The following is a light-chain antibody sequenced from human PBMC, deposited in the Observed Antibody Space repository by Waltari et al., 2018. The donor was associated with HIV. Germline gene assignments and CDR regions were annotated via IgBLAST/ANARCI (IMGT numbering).Light chain of an antibody. CDR1: TVTVTIFFR. CDR3: LLHYGGTLNWV. Sequence: PVVTQEPSLSVSPGETVTLTCGFTTVTVTIFFRSNWIQHKTGHPPRPLIYNTYSIHSLPPVRMSDSLLECKPALTLSDVRPDDEDTYYCLLHYGGTLNWVCGEGTKLTVL. CDR2: NTY. J-gene: IGLJ3*02. V-gene: IGLV7-43*01.